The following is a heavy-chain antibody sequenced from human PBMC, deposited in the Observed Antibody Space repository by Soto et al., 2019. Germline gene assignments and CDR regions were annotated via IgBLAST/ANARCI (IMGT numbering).Heavy chain of an antibody. Sequence: EVQLLESGGGLVQPGGSLRLSCAASGFTFSSYAMSWVRQAPGKGLEWVSAISGSGGSTYYADSVKGRFTISRDNSKNTVYLQMNSLRAEDTAVYYCAKRAHCSGGSCYSKNNYYFDYWGQGTLVTVSS. D-gene: IGHD2-15*01. CDR2: ISGSGGST. J-gene: IGHJ4*02. CDR1: GFTFSSYA. CDR3: AKRAHCSGGSCYSKNNYYFDY. V-gene: IGHV3-23*01.